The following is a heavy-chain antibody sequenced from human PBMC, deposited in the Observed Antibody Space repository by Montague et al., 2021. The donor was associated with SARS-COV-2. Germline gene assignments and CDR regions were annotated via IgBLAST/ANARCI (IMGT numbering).Heavy chain of an antibody. Sequence: SLRLSCAASGFTFSKFAMSWVRQAPGKGLEWVAVIEHEYRTIWHADSVKGRFTISRDDSKNTLYLQMASLRAEDTAVYYCARVKQQLVVYYYYYMDVWGKGTTVTVSS. D-gene: IGHD6-13*01. CDR3: ARVKQQLVVYYYYYMDV. CDR2: IEHEYRTI. J-gene: IGHJ6*03. CDR1: GFTFSKFA. V-gene: IGHV3-23*03.